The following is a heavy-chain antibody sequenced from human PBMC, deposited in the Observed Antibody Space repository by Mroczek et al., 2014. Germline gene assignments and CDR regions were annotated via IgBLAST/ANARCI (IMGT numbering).Heavy chain of an antibody. J-gene: IGHJ4*02. Sequence: QLVESGGGVVQPGRSLRLSCAASGFTFSSYAMHWVRQAPGKGLEWVAVISYDGSNKYYADSVKGRFTISRDNSKNTLYLQMNSLRAEDTAVYYCARGIAARPIVGATMILDYWGQGTLVTVSS. CDR2: ISYDGSNK. CDR1: GFTFSSYA. V-gene: IGHV3-30-3*01. D-gene: IGHD1-26*01. CDR3: ARGIAARPIVGATMILDY.